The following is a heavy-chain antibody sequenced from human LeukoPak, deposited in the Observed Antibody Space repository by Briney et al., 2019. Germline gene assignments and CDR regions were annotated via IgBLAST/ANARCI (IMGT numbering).Heavy chain of an antibody. CDR1: GYTFIISG. J-gene: IGHJ4*02. V-gene: IGHV1-18*01. D-gene: IGHD1-26*01. CDR2: ISGENGNT. Sequence: ASVTVSCKASGYTFIISGISWVRQAPGQGLEWMGWISGENGNTNYAQKLHGRVSMTTDTSTNTAYMELRSLRYDDTAVYYCARDRYGVRSGSCDYWGQGTLVTVSS. CDR3: ARDRYGVRSGSCDY.